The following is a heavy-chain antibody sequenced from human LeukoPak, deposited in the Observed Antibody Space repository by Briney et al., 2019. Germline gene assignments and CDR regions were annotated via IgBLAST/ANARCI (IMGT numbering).Heavy chain of an antibody. CDR2: IFYSGRT. CDR3: VRGGTVIVDSLAP. CDR1: GGSISSGGYS. D-gene: IGHD2-8*02. Sequence: PSETLSLTCAVSGGSISSGGYSWSWIRQPPGKGLEWIGYIFYSGRTYYNPSLKSRVTISVDRSKNQFSLKLSSVTAADTAVYYCVRGGTVIVDSLAPWRQGLVDSVSS. V-gene: IGHV4-30-2*01. J-gene: IGHJ5*02.